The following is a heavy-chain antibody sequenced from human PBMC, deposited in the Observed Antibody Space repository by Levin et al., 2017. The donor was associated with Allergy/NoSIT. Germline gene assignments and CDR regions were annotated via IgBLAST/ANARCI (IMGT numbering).Heavy chain of an antibody. J-gene: IGHJ4*02. CDR2: IYYSGST. CDR3: ARLGDGSYYERAFDY. Sequence: PSETLSLSCTVSGGSISSGSYYWGWIRQPPGKGLEWIGSIYYSGSTNYNPSLKSRVTISVDTSKNQFSLKLRSVTAADTAVYYCARLGDGSYYERAFDYWGQGTLVIVSS. V-gene: IGHV4-39*01. CDR1: GGSISSGSYY. D-gene: IGHD1-26*01.